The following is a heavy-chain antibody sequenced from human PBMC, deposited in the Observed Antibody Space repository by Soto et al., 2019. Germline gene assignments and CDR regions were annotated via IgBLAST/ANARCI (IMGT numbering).Heavy chain of an antibody. D-gene: IGHD6-6*01. CDR3: ARDLSKAARPFDY. CDR2: ISSSSSYI. J-gene: IGHJ4*02. Sequence: EVQLVESGGGLVKPGGSLRLSCAASGFTFSSYSMNWVRQAPGKGLEWVSSISSSSSYIYYADSVKGRFTISRDNAKNSLYLQMNSLRAEDMAVYYCARDLSKAARPFDYWGQGTLVTVSS. V-gene: IGHV3-21*01. CDR1: GFTFSSYS.